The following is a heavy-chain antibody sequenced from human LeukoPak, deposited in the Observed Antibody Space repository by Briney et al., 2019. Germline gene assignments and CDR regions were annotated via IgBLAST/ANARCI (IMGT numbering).Heavy chain of an antibody. D-gene: IGHD2-15*01. Sequence: SETLSLTCAVYGGSFSAYYWSWIRQPPGKGLEWIGEINHSGSTNYNPSLKSRVTISVDTSKNQFSLKLSSVTAADTAVYYCARTDIVVVVAASRYYYYYMDVWGKGTTVTVSS. V-gene: IGHV4-34*01. CDR1: GGSFSAYY. CDR2: INHSGST. CDR3: ARTDIVVVVAASRYYYYYMDV. J-gene: IGHJ6*03.